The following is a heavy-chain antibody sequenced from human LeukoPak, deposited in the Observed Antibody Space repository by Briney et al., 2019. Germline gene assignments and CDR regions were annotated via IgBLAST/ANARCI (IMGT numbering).Heavy chain of an antibody. D-gene: IGHD6-19*01. J-gene: IGHJ4*02. Sequence: PGGSLRLSCAASGFTFSSYSMNWVRQAPGKGLEWVSSISSSSSYIYYADSVKGRFTISRDNAKNSLYLQMNSLRAEDTAVYYCARGGVAVAGTVGYWGQGTLVTVSS. CDR2: ISSSSSYI. CDR1: GFTFSSYS. CDR3: ARGGVAVAGTVGY. V-gene: IGHV3-21*01.